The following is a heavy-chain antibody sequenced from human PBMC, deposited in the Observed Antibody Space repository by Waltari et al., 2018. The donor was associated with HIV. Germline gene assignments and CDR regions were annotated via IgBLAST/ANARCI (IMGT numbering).Heavy chain of an antibody. CDR3: ATIRAVAGSYYFDS. CDR2: IYHSGSS. CDR1: GYSIGSGFY. Sequence: QVQLQESGPGLVKPSETLSLTCSVPGYSIGSGFYWGWLRQPPGKGLEWIGNIYHSGSSYYHPSLESRVTISVDTSKNQFSLKVSSMTAADTALYYCATIRAVAGSYYFDSWGQGILVTVSS. V-gene: IGHV4-38-2*02. J-gene: IGHJ4*02. D-gene: IGHD6-19*01.